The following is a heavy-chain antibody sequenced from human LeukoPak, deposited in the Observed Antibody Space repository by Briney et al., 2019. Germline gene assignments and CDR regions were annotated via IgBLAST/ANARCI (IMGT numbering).Heavy chain of an antibody. J-gene: IGHJ6*02. CDR3: AAAATYCYDSSGYYYLGGLYYYGMDV. CDR1: GFTFTSSA. V-gene: IGHV1-58*02. Sequence: ASVKVSCKASGFTFTSSAMQWVRQARGQRLEWIGWIVVGSGNTNYAQKFQERVTITRDMSTSTAYMELSSLRSEDTAVYYCAAAATYCYDSSGYYYLGGLYYYGMDVWGQGTTVTVSS. D-gene: IGHD3-22*01. CDR2: IVVGSGNT.